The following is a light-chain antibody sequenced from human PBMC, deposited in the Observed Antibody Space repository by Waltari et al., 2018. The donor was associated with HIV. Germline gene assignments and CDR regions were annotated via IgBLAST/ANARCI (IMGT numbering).Light chain of an antibody. CDR1: QSVKYN. CDR2: GAG. CDR3: QQYENWHPFT. Sequence: IVMTQSPPTLSVSPGERVTLSCRASQSVKYNLAWYQQKPGQAPRRLIYGAGCSADGILARFIGGRSATEYTLPISSLQSADYAVYYCQQYENWHPFTFGHGTRLEIK. J-gene: IGKJ5*01. V-gene: IGKV3-15*01.